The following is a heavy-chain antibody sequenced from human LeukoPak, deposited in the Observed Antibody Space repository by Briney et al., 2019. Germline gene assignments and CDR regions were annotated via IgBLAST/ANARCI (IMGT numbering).Heavy chain of an antibody. V-gene: IGHV3-74*01. Sequence: QPGGSLRLSCAASGFTFSSYWMHWVRQAPGKGLVWVSRINSDGSSTSYADSAKGRFTISRDNAKNTLYLQMNSLRAEDRVVYYCARGYSYGYRIDYWGQGTLVTVSS. CDR2: INSDGSST. J-gene: IGHJ4*02. CDR3: ARGYSYGYRIDY. CDR1: GFTFSSYW. D-gene: IGHD5-18*01.